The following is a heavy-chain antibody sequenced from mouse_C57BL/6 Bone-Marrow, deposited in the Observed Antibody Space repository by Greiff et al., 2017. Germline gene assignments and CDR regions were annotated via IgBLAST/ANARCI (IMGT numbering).Heavy chain of an antibody. J-gene: IGHJ3*01. Sequence: QVQLQQPGTELVKPGASVKLSCKASGYTFTSYWMHWVKQRPGQGLEWIGDIYPGSGSTNYNEKFKSKATLTVDTSSSTAYMQLSSLTSEDSAVYYCARLAPAWFAYWGQGTLVTVSA. CDR2: IYPGSGST. CDR3: ARLAPAWFAY. CDR1: GYTFTSYW. V-gene: IGHV1-55*01.